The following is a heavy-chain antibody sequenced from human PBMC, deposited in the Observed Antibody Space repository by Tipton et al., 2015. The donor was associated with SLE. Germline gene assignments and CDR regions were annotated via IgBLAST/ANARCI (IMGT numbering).Heavy chain of an antibody. CDR1: GGSISSGGYY. D-gene: IGHD6-13*01. J-gene: IGHJ2*01. CDR2: IYYSGST. CDR3: ARLDSSSWYYWYYTL. Sequence: TLSLTCTVSGGSISSGGYYWSWIRQHPGKGLEWIGYIYYSGSTYYNPSLKSRVTISVDTSKNQFSLKLSSVTAADTAVYYCARLDSSSWYYWYYTLSGRGTLVSVSS. V-gene: IGHV4-31*03.